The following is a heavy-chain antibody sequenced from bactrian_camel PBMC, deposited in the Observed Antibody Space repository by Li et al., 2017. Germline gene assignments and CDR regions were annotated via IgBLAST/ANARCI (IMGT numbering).Heavy chain of an antibody. CDR2: IGRAGST. D-gene: IGHD8*01. CDR3: AVDPLTFSDDVNWRRGFNY. J-gene: IGHJ4*01. Sequence: HVQLVESGGGSVQAGGSLRLSCAASGFTVSSMCMAWFRQAPGKEREGVAVIGRAGSTSVADSVKGRFTIFQDNDKNTLYLQMNSLKPEDTALYYCAVDPLTFSDDVNWRRGFNYWGQGTQVTVS. CDR1: GFTVSSMC. V-gene: IGHV3S55*01.